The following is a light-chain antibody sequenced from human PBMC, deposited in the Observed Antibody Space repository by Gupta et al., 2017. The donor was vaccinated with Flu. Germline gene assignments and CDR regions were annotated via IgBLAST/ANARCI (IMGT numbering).Light chain of an antibody. CDR3: HQYNNWPPIT. CDR2: GAT. V-gene: IGKV3-15*01. J-gene: IGKJ5*01. Sequence: TLSGNPGKRDTLSCRASQSVSSNLAWYQQKPGQAPRLLIYGATTRATGIPARFSGSGSGTEFTLTISSLQSEDSAVYHCHQYNNWPPITFGQGTRLEIK. CDR1: QSVSSN.